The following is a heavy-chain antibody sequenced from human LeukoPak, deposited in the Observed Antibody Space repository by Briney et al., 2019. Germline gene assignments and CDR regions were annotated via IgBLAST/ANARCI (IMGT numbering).Heavy chain of an antibody. CDR3: ARDRPDYGMDV. Sequence: SETLSLTCTVSGGSISSYYWSWIRRPPGKGLEWIGYIYYSGSTNYNPSLKNRVTISVDTSKNQFSLKLSSVTAADTAVYYCARDRPDYGMDVWGQGTTVTVSS. CDR2: IYYSGST. J-gene: IGHJ6*02. V-gene: IGHV4-59*01. CDR1: GGSISSYY.